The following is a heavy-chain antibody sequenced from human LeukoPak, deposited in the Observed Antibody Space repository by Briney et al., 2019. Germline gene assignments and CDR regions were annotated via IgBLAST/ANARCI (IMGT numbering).Heavy chain of an antibody. CDR3: AREYSSSSHYYYYYMDV. D-gene: IGHD6-6*01. CDR1: EFSFSKYW. J-gene: IGHJ6*03. Sequence: GGSLRLSCAASEFSFSKYWMGWVRQAPGKGLEWVTNIKPDGSEKYYVDSVKGRFTISRDNSKNTLYLQMNSLRAEDTAVYYCAREYSSSSHYYYYYMDVWGKGTTVTVSS. CDR2: IKPDGSEK. V-gene: IGHV3-7*03.